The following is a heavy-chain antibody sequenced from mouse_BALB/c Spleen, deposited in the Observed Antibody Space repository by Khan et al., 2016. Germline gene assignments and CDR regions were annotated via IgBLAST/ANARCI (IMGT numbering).Heavy chain of an antibody. D-gene: IGHD2-1*01. CDR1: GISITTGNYR. CDR2: IYYSGTI. Sequence: EVQLQESGPGLVKPSQTVSLTCPVTGISITTGNYRWSWIRQFPGNKLDWIGYIYYSGTISYHPSLTRRTTITRDTSKNQSFFVLNSFTADDTATYFWARADDGNYYFDYWGQGTTLTVSS. J-gene: IGHJ2*01. CDR3: ARADDGNYYFDY. V-gene: IGHV3-5*02.